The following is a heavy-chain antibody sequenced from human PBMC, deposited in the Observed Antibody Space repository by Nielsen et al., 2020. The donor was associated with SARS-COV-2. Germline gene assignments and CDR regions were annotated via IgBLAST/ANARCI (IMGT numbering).Heavy chain of an antibody. V-gene: IGHV3-30-3*01. CDR2: ISYDGSNK. D-gene: IGHD3-10*01. CDR1: GFTFSSYA. Sequence: GESLKISCAASGFTFSSYAMHWVRQAPGKGLEWVAVISYDGSNKYYADSVKGRFTISRDNSKNTLYLQMNSLRAGDTAVYYCARDSDPDYWGQGTLVTVSS. J-gene: IGHJ4*02. CDR3: ARDSDPDY.